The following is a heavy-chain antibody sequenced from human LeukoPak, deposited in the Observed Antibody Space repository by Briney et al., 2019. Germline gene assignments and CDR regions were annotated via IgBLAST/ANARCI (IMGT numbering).Heavy chain of an antibody. CDR2: INHSGST. CDR3: ARARQYSSSWGGAFDI. D-gene: IGHD6-13*01. CDR1: GGSFSGYY. Sequence: SETLSLTCAVYGGSFSGYYWSWIRQPPGKGLEWIGEINHSGSTNYNPSLKSRVTISVDTSKNQFSLKLSSVTAADTAVYYCARARQYSSSWGGAFDIWGQGTMVTVPS. J-gene: IGHJ3*02. V-gene: IGHV4-34*01.